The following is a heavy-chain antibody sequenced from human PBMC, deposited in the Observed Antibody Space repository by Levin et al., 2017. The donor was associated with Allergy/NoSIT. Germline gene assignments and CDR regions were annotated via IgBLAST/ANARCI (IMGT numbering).Heavy chain of an antibody. J-gene: IGHJ4*02. Sequence: GESLKISCAASGFTFSSYSMNWVRQAPGKGLEWVSSISSSSSYIYYADSVKGRFTISRDNAKNSLYLQMNSLRAEDTAVYYCARDSGYYSLDYWGQGTLVTVSS. D-gene: IGHD3-22*01. CDR1: GFTFSSYS. CDR2: ISSSSSYI. CDR3: ARDSGYYSLDY. V-gene: IGHV3-21*01.